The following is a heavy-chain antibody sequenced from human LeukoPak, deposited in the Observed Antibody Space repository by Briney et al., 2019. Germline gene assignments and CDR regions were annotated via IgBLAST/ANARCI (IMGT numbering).Heavy chain of an antibody. CDR2: ISPNSGGT. CDR1: GGTFTDYY. Sequence: GASVKVSCKASGGTFTDYYVHWVRQAPGQGLEWMGRISPNSGGTNYAQKFRGRLTVTRDTSISTAYMELSSLRSDDTAVYYCAKNRAGDYADYWGQGTLVTVSS. CDR3: AKNRAGDYADY. J-gene: IGHJ4*02. V-gene: IGHV1-2*06. D-gene: IGHD4-17*01.